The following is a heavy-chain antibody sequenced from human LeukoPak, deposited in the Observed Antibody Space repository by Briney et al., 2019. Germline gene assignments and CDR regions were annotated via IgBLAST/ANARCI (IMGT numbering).Heavy chain of an antibody. Sequence: GGSLRLSCAASGFTFDDYAMHWVRQAPGKGLEWVSGTSGSGGSTYYADSVKGRFTISRDNSKNTLYLQMNSLRAEDTAVYYCAKDQGGYPDYWGQGTLVTVSS. D-gene: IGHD3-22*01. CDR3: AKDQGGYPDY. CDR1: GFTFDDYA. J-gene: IGHJ4*02. CDR2: TSGSGGST. V-gene: IGHV3-23*01.